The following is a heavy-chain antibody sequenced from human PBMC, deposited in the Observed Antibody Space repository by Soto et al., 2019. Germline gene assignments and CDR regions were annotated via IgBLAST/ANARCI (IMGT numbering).Heavy chain of an antibody. D-gene: IGHD3-22*01. Sequence: SLAGTVSGGSIRRYYWSWIRQPPGKGLEWIGYICYSGSANYNPALKSRVTISVDTSKNQFSLKLSSVTAADTAVYYCARASPKPAYDSSGYLLDYWGQGTLVTVSS. J-gene: IGHJ4*02. CDR3: ARASPKPAYDSSGYLLDY. V-gene: IGHV4-59*01. CDR1: GGSIRRYY. CDR2: ICYSGSA.